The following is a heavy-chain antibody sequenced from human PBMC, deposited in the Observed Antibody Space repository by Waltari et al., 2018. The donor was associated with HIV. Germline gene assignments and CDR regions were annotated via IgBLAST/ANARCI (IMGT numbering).Heavy chain of an antibody. CDR3: ARVSYGSGGLDY. CDR2: IYYSGST. J-gene: IGHJ4*02. Sequence: QLQLQESGPGLVKPSETLSLTRTVSGGSISSSSYYWGWIRQPPGKGLEWIGSIYYSGSTYYNPSLKSRVTISVDTSKNQFSLKLSSVTAADTAVYYCARVSYGSGGLDYWGQGTLVTVSS. D-gene: IGHD3-10*01. CDR1: GGSISSSSYY. V-gene: IGHV4-39*07.